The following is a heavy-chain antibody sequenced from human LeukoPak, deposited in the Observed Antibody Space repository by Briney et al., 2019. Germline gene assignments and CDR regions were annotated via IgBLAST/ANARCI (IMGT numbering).Heavy chain of an antibody. Sequence: PSETLSLTCTVSGGSINSYYWNWIRQPAGKGLEWTGHIQTSGSTKYNPSLKSRVTMSIDTSKNRFSLNLYSVTAADTAVYYCATNYTAVSAFDSWGQGTLVTVSS. CDR3: ATNYTAVSAFDS. D-gene: IGHD6-19*01. J-gene: IGHJ4*02. CDR2: IQTSGST. CDR1: GGSINSYY. V-gene: IGHV4-4*07.